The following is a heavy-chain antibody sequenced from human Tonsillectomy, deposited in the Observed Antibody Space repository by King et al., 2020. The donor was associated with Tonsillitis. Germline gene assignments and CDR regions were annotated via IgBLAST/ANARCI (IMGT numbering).Heavy chain of an antibody. V-gene: IGHV3-33*05. CDR1: GFTFSSYG. J-gene: IGHJ4*02. D-gene: IGHD1-26*01. CDR2: ISYDGSNK. CDR3: APGGSYPYFDY. Sequence: VQLVESGGGEVQPGRSLRLSCAASGFTFSSYGMHWVRQAPGKGLEWVAVISYDGSNKYYADSVKGRFTISRDNSKNTLYLQMNSLRAEDTAVYYCAPGGSYPYFDYWGQGTLVTVSS.